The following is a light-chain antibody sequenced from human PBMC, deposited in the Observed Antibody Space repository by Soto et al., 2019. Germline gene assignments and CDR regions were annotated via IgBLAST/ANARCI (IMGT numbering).Light chain of an antibody. CDR1: QDFSNG. V-gene: IGKV1-6*01. J-gene: IGKJ1*01. Sequence: AVQMTQSPSSLSASLGDRVTITCRASQDFSNGLGWYQQKPGKAPELLIYAAFSLQSGVPSRFSGSASGTDFTLTISSLQPEDFASYYCLQDHICPRTFGQGTKVHIK. CDR2: AAF. CDR3: LQDHICPRT.